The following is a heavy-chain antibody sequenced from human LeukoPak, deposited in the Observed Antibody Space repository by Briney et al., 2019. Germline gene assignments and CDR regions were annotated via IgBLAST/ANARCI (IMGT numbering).Heavy chain of an antibody. CDR3: AKGNWEQLQSRAHFDY. CDR2: INHSGST. D-gene: IGHD6-6*01. CDR1: GGSFSGYY. Sequence: SETLSLTCAVYGGSFSGYYWSWIRQPPGKGLEWIGEINHSGSTNYNPSLKSRVTISVDTSKNQFSLKLSSVTAADTAVYYCAKGNWEQLQSRAHFDYWGQGTLVTVSS. J-gene: IGHJ4*02. V-gene: IGHV4-34*01.